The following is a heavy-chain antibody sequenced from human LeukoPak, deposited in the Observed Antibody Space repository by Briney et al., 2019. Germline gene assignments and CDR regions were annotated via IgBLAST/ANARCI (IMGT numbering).Heavy chain of an antibody. D-gene: IGHD2-2*01. Sequence: GSLRLSCAASGFTFSSYSMNWVRQPPGKGLEWIGYIYYSGSTNYNPSLKSRVTISVDTSKNQFSLKLSSVTAADTAVYYCAREQYQLLSFTYYYYMDVWGKGTTVTVSS. CDR1: GFTFSSYS. V-gene: IGHV4-59*01. CDR2: IYYSGST. J-gene: IGHJ6*03. CDR3: AREQYQLLSFTYYYYMDV.